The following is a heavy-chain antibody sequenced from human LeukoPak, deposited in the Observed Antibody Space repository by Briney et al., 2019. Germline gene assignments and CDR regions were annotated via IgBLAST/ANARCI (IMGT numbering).Heavy chain of an antibody. CDR1: GGSFSGYY. CDR3: ARNRYYYGSGNYGVPNWFDP. CDR2: INHSGST. Sequence: ASETLSLTCAVYGGSFSGYYWSWIRQPPGKGLEWIGEINHSGSTNYNPSLKSRVTTSVDTSKNQFSLKLNSVTAADTAVYYCARNRYYYGSGNYGVPNWFDPWGQGTLVTVSS. D-gene: IGHD3-10*01. J-gene: IGHJ5*02. V-gene: IGHV4-34*01.